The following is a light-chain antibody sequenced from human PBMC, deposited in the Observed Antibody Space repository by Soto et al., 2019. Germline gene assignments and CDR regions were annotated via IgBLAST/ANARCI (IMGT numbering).Light chain of an antibody. Sequence: EIVLTQSPGTLSLSPGERATLSCRASQSIDNCYLAWYQQRPGQAPRLLIFGASTRSSGIPSRFSGSGSGTDFTLTVSRLEPEDFAVYYCQQYGTSPINFGQGTRLEIK. CDR3: QQYGTSPIN. V-gene: IGKV3-20*01. J-gene: IGKJ5*01. CDR2: GAS. CDR1: QSIDNCY.